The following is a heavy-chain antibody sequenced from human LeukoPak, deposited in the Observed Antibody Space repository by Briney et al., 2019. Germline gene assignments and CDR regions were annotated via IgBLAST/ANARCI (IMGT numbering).Heavy chain of an antibody. CDR1: GGTFSSYA. V-gene: IGHV1-69*13. CDR2: IIPIFGTA. Sequence: ASVKVSCKASGGTFSSYAISWVRQAPGQGLEWMGGIIPIFGTANYAQKFQGRVTITADESTSTAYMELSSLRSEDTAVYYCARAPRGSYYYYGMDVWGQGTTVTASS. D-gene: IGHD1-26*01. J-gene: IGHJ6*02. CDR3: ARAPRGSYYYYGMDV.